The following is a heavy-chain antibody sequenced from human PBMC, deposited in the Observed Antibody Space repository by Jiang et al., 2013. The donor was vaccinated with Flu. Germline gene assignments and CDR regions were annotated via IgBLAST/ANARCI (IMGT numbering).Heavy chain of an antibody. CDR1: IQLYQPL. CDR2: IYPGDSDT. D-gene: IGHD5-12*01. J-gene: IGHJ3*02. V-gene: IGHV5-51*01. Sequence: KISXKGLWIQLYQPLDRVGAPDARERPGVDGIIYPGDSDTRYSPSFQGQVTISVDKSISAAYLQWSSLKASDTAMYYCARHASDYEAFDIWGQGTMVTVSS. CDR3: ARHASDYEAFDI.